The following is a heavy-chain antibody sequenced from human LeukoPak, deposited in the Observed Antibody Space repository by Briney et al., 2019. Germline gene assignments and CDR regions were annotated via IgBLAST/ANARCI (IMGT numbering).Heavy chain of an antibody. CDR1: GGFISSSSYY. CDR3: ARRRYYDSTGYFD. D-gene: IGHD3-22*01. J-gene: IGHJ1*01. CDR2: IYYSGRT. Sequence: SETLSLTCTVSGGFISSSSYYWGWIRQPPGKGLEWIGDIYYSGRTYYNPSLRSRVSISLDTSMNHFSLTLSSVTAADTALYYCARRRYYDSTGYFDWGRGSLVIVSS. V-gene: IGHV4-39*02.